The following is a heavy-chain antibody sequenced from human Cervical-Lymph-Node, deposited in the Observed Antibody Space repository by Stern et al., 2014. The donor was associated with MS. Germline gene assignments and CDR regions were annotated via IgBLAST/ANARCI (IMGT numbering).Heavy chain of an antibody. CDR1: GFSLITSGTR. CDR2: IDWNDKT. D-gene: IGHD3-3*01. CDR3: ARMMGSGYRHYFDY. V-gene: IGHV2-70*04. J-gene: IGHJ4*02. Sequence: QVTLKESGPALVKPTQTLTLTCTFSGFSLITSGTRVSWIRQSPGRALEWLARIDWNDKTFYNSSQMTRLTSSKDTSKNQVVLTMTNVDPVDTATYYCARMMGSGYRHYFDYWGQGTPVTVSS.